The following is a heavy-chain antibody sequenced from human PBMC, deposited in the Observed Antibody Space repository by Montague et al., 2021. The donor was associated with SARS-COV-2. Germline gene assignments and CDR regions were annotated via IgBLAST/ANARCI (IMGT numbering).Heavy chain of an antibody. Sequence: RMGWIHPRDSYTNYSPSFQGHVSIPVDKSISTAYLQLSSLKASDTAMYYCARRGRPDSGYNTWYVDDWGRGTLVTVSS. V-gene: IGHV5-10-1*01. J-gene: IGHJ2*01. D-gene: IGHD3-22*01. CDR3: ARRGRPDSGYNTWYVDD. CDR2: IHPRDSYT.